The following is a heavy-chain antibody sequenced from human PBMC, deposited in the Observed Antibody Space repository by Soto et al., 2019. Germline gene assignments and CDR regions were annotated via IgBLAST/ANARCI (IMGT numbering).Heavy chain of an antibody. CDR2: ISYDGSNK. Sequence: TGGSLRLCCAASGFTFSSYAMHWVRQAPGKGLEWVAAISYDGSNKYYADSVKGRFTISRDNSKNTLYLQMNSLRAEDTAVYYCARDSFYYDSSGYKDYWGQGTLVTVSS. J-gene: IGHJ4*02. CDR3: ARDSFYYDSSGYKDY. CDR1: GFTFSSYA. V-gene: IGHV3-30-3*01. D-gene: IGHD3-22*01.